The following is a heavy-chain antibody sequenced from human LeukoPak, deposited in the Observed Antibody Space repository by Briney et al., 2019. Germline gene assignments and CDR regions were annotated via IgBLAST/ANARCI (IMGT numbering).Heavy chain of an antibody. CDR2: IRYDGSNK. V-gene: IGHV3-30*02. D-gene: IGHD6-19*01. CDR1: GFTFSSYG. Sequence: GGSLRLSCAASGFTFSSYGMHWVRQAPGKGLEWVAFIRYDGSNKYYADSVKGRFTISRDNSKNTLYLQMNSLRAEDTAVYYCAKESGADWVVAGTGYFDYWGQGTLVTVSS. CDR3: AKESGADWVVAGTGYFDY. J-gene: IGHJ4*02.